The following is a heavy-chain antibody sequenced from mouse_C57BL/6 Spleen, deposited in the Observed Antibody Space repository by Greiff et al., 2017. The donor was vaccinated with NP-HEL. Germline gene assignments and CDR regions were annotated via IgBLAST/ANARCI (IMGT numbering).Heavy chain of an antibody. D-gene: IGHD1-1*01. V-gene: IGHV1-76*01. CDR2: IYPGSGNT. CDR3: ARGTTVGNY. Sequence: QVQLQQSGAELVRPGASVKLSCKASGYTFTDYYINWVKQRPGQGLEWIARIYPGSGNTYYNEKFKGKATLTAEKSSSTAYMQLSSLTSEDSAVYFCARGTTVGNYWGQGTTLTVSS. J-gene: IGHJ2*01. CDR1: GYTFTDYY.